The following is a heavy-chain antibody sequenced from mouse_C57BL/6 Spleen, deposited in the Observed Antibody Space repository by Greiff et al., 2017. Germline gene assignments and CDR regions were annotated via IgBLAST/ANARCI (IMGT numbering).Heavy chain of an antibody. CDR1: GYTFTSYW. CDR3: ARSRGYYGHWYFDV. Sequence: QVQLQQPGAELVKPGASVKLSCKASGYTFTSYWMHWVKQRPGRGLEWIGRIDPNSGGTKYNEKFKSKATLTVDKPSSTAYMQLSSLTSEDYAVYYCARSRGYYGHWYFDVWGTGTTVTVAS. V-gene: IGHV1-72*01. J-gene: IGHJ1*03. D-gene: IGHD1-2*01. CDR2: IDPNSGGT.